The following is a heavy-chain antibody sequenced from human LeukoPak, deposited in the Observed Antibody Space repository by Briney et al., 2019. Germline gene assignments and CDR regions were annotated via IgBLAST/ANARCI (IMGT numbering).Heavy chain of an antibody. CDR1: GFTFSNYA. CDR3: AKATSVITLFDY. V-gene: IGHV3-23*01. D-gene: IGHD3-10*01. Sequence: GGSLRLSCAASGFTFSNYAMSWVRQAPGKGLEWVSTFSSSGANTYYADSVKGRFTISRDNSKNTLYLQMNSLRTEDTAVYCCAKATSVITLFDYWGQGTLVTVSS. J-gene: IGHJ4*02. CDR2: FSSSGANT.